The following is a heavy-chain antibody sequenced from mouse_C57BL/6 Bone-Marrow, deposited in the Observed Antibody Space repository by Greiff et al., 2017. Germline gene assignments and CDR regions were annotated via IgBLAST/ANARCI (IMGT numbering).Heavy chain of an antibody. J-gene: IGHJ4*01. D-gene: IGHD2-3*01. CDR2: INYDGSST. CDR3: ERLRLLREAMDY. CDR1: GFTFSDYY. V-gene: IGHV5-16*01. Sequence: EVQLVESEGGLVQPGSSMKLSCTASGFTFSDYYMAWVRQVPEKGLEWVANINYDGSSTYYLDSLKSRFIISRDNAKNILYLQMSSLKSEDTATYYCERLRLLREAMDYWGQGTSVTVSS.